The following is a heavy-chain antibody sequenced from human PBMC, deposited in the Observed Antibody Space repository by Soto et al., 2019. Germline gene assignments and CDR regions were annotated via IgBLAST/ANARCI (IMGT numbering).Heavy chain of an antibody. V-gene: IGHV1-46*01. J-gene: IGHJ4*02. CDR3: ARGTATLFDY. Sequence: QVQVVQSGPEVKKPGASVTVSCKASGYTFTSYFIHWVRQAPGQGLEWMAIINPDTGDTNFARNFQGRVTVTRDTSTSTVNMDLSSLRSEDTAIYYCARGTATLFDYWGQGTLVTVSS. CDR1: GYTFTSYF. CDR2: INPDTGDT.